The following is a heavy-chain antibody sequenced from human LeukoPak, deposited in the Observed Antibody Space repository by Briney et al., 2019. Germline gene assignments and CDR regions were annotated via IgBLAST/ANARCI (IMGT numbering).Heavy chain of an antibody. CDR1: GFTFSSYS. D-gene: IGHD3-10*01. V-gene: IGHV3-21*01. Sequence: GGSLRLSCAASGFTFSSYSMNWVRQAPGKGLEWVSSISSSSSYIYYADSVKGRFTISRDNAKNSLYLQMNSLRAEDTAVYYCAREGEPITMVRGVIYYYYMDVWGKGTTVTVSS. J-gene: IGHJ6*03. CDR2: ISSSSSYI. CDR3: AREGEPITMVRGVIYYYYMDV.